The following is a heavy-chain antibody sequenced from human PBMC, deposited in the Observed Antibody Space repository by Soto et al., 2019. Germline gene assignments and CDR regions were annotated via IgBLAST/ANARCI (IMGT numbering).Heavy chain of an antibody. V-gene: IGHV3-15*02. CDR3: TGNAAGKVGTLSY. Sequence: EVQLVESGGALVEPGGSLRLSCAASGFTFNNARMSWVRQAPGKGLEWVGRIDGGKTDFAAPVEGRFTFSRDDSRNTLLLQMNSLKTEDTGVYYCTGNAAGKVGTLSYWGQGTLVTVSS. CDR2: IDGGKT. J-gene: IGHJ4*02. CDR1: GFTFNNAR. D-gene: IGHD1-26*01.